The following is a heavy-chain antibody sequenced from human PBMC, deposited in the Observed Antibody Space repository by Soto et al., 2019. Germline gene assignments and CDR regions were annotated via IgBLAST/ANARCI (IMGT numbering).Heavy chain of an antibody. CDR3: TTVAHYESSGYYYEYFDY. V-gene: IGHV3-15*01. D-gene: IGHD3-22*01. CDR2: IKSKTDGGTT. CDR1: AFTFSNAW. Sequence: EVQLVESGGGLVKPGGSLRLSCAASAFTFSNAWMSWVRQAPGKGLEWVGRIKSKTDGGTTDYAAPVKGRFTISRDDSTNTLYLQMNSLKTEDTAVYYCTTVAHYESSGYYYEYFDYWGQGTLVTVSS. J-gene: IGHJ4*02.